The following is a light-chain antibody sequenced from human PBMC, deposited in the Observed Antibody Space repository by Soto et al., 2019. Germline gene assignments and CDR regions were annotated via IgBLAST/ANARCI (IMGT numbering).Light chain of an antibody. V-gene: IGLV1-40*01. Sequence: QSVLTQPPSVSGAPGQRVTMSCTGSSSNIGAGYDVHWYQQLPGTAPKLLIYGNSNRPSGVPDRFSGSKSGTSASLAITGLRAEDEADYYCQSYDSSLSGSVVFGGGTKLTVL. J-gene: IGLJ2*01. CDR3: QSYDSSLSGSVV. CDR2: GNS. CDR1: SSNIGAGYD.